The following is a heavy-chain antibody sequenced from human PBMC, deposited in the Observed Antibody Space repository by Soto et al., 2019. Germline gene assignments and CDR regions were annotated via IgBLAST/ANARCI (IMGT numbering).Heavy chain of an antibody. Sequence: QVQLVQSGAEVKKPGASVRVSCKSSGYTFTNYGISWVRQAPGQGLEWMGWVGPYNGNTDHAQNFQDRVTMTTDTATNTAYMELGSLRSDDTALYYCSRCYCSLGSCYTCWHFDLWGRGTLVTVSS. CDR3: SRCYCSLGSCYTCWHFDL. CDR2: VGPYNGNT. D-gene: IGHD2-15*01. CDR1: GYTFTNYG. J-gene: IGHJ2*01. V-gene: IGHV1-18*04.